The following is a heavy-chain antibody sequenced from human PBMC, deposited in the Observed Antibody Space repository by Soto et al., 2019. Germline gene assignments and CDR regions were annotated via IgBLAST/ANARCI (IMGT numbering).Heavy chain of an antibody. D-gene: IGHD3-16*02. Sequence: QVQLVQSGAEVKKPGASVQVSCKASGYTFTSYGISWVRQAPGQGLEWMGWISAYNGNTNYAQKLQGRVTMTTDTGTSTASMELRSRRSDETAVYYCARATKGYDYVRGSYRNPYYFDYWGQGTLVTVSS. CDR3: ARATKGYDYVRGSYRNPYYFDY. V-gene: IGHV1-18*01. J-gene: IGHJ4*02. CDR2: ISAYNGNT. CDR1: GYTFTSYG.